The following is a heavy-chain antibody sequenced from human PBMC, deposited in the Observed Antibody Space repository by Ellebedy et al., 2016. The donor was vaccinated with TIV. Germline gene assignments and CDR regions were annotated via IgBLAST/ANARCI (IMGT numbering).Heavy chain of an antibody. J-gene: IGHJ4*02. Sequence: AASVKVSCKASAYTFTNYGISWVRQAPGQGLEWMGWISGYNGNRNYAQRFQGRVIMTTDTSTSTAYMELRSLRSDDTAIYYCARDWDRYRDYWGQGTLVTVSS. CDR2: ISGYNGNR. CDR3: ARDWDRYRDY. D-gene: IGHD5-18*01. CDR1: AYTFTNYG. V-gene: IGHV1-18*04.